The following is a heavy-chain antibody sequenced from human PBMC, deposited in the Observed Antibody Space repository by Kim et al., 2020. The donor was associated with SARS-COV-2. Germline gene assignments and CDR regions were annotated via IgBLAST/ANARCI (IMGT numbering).Heavy chain of an antibody. D-gene: IGHD5-18*01. J-gene: IGHJ4*02. V-gene: IGHV1-69*04. CDR3: ARESPTGYSYGSQDY. Sequence: QKFKGRVTITADKSTSTAYMELSSLRSEDTAVYYCARESPTGYSYGSQDYWGQGTLVTVSS.